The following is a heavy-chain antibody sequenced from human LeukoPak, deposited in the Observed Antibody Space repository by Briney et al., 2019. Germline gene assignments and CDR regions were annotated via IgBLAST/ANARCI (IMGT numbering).Heavy chain of an antibody. J-gene: IGHJ4*02. CDR1: GFTFSSYG. CDR3: AKGGETGYPRAVGRIDY. CDR2: ISYDGSNK. Sequence: GGSLRLSCAASGFTFSSYGMHWVRQAPGKGLEWAAVISYDGSNKYYADSVKGRFTISRDNSKNTLYLQMNSLRAEDTAVYYCAKGGETGYPRAVGRIDYWGQGTLVTVSS. V-gene: IGHV3-30*18. D-gene: IGHD3-9*01.